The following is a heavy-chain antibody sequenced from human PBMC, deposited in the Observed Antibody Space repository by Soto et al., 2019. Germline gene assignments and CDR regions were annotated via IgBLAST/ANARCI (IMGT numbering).Heavy chain of an antibody. Sequence: INLIESGPTLVKPTQTLTLTCTFSGFSLSTSGAAVGWVRQPPGRALEWLALIYWDGDKRYNASLGNRLTITKDTSMNQVVLTLTNVEPADTATYYCAHRATMTIFGLIIDNGIWFDPWGPCTRVIVSS. CDR2: IYWDGDK. D-gene: IGHD3-3*01. CDR1: GFSLSTSGAA. CDR3: AHRATMTIFGLIIDNGIWFDP. V-gene: IGHV2-5*02. J-gene: IGHJ5*02.